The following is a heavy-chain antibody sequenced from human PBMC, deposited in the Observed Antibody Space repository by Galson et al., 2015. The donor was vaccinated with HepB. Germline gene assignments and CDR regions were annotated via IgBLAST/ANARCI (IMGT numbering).Heavy chain of an antibody. J-gene: IGHJ4*02. D-gene: IGHD3-10*01. CDR3: AKGGRSYLSDDVFYPGFDD. Sequence: SLRLSCAASGFRFRSDGMHWVRQAPGKGLEWVAGISYDGGKEHYADSEKGRFTISRDNSKDTLYLLMNSLRAEDTAVYFCAKGGRSYLSDDVFYPGFDDWGQGTLVTVSS. V-gene: IGHV3-30*18. CDR2: ISYDGGKE. CDR1: GFRFRSDG.